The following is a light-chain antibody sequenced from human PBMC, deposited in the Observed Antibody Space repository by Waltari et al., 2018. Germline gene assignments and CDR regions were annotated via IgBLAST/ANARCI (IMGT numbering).Light chain of an antibody. CDR2: VAI. CDR3: QQYSSYPLT. V-gene: IGKV1D-16*01. J-gene: IGKJ4*01. Sequence: IQMTQSPSSLSASVGDRVTITCRASQDIGDWLVWFQQKPEKAPKSRIYVAISVQSGVPSRFSASRSGTDFTLTISNLQPEDVATYYCQQYSSYPLTVGGGTKVEIK. CDR1: QDIGDW.